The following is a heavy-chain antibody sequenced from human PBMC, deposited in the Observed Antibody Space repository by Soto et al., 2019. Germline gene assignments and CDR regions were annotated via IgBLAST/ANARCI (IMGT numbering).Heavy chain of an antibody. V-gene: IGHV1-69*08. D-gene: IGHD6-19*01. CDR1: GGTSTIYT. CDR3: ATDKYGAGRVGVHS. CDR2: IVPTLRIT. Sequence: QVQLVQSGAEVKKPGASLRVSCETSGGTSTIYTITWVRQAPGQGLQWMGRIVPTLRITNYAQEFQGRLTITADSSTSTAHIELTSRTSEDTAVYYCATDKYGAGRVGVHSWGQGTLVTVSS. J-gene: IGHJ5*02.